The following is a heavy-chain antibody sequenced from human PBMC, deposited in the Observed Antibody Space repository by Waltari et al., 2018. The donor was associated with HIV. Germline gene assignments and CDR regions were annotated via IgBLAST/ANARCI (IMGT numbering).Heavy chain of an antibody. Sequence: QVRLHQWGAGLLKPSETLSLTCAVYGGSFSGYSWSWIRQSPAKGLEWIGEISHGRSATYNPSLKSRATISEDTSKNQFSLKLTSVTAADTAVYYCARWCWGYNWICEAFDIWGQGTMVTVSS. CDR2: ISHGRSA. J-gene: IGHJ3*02. CDR1: GGSFSGYS. V-gene: IGHV4-34*01. D-gene: IGHD1-20*01. CDR3: ARWCWGYNWICEAFDI.